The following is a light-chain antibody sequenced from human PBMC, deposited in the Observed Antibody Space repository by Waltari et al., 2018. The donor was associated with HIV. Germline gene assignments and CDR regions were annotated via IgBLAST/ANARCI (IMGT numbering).Light chain of an antibody. CDR1: SSHVGSADL. CDR2: EVT. Sequence: QSALTQPASVSGSPGQSITIPCTGTSSHVGSADLVSWYQQHPGEAPKLIIYEVTKRPSGVSNRFSGSKSGNTASLTISGLQAEDEADYYCCSCPRSGIRYVFGTGTKVTVL. J-gene: IGLJ1*01. CDR3: CSCPRSGIRYV. V-gene: IGLV2-23*02.